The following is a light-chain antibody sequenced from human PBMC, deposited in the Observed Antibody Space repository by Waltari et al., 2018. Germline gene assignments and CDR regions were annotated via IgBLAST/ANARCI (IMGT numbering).Light chain of an antibody. CDR1: SSYY. J-gene: IGLJ3*02. CDR3: SSYADNTLV. Sequence: QSALTQPPSASGSPGQSVTISCTGTSSYYVSLFQHHPGKSPNLMIYEVSKRPSGVPDRFSGSKSGNTASLTVSGLQADDEAHYYCSSYADNTLVFSGGTKLTVL. V-gene: IGLV2-8*01. CDR2: EVS.